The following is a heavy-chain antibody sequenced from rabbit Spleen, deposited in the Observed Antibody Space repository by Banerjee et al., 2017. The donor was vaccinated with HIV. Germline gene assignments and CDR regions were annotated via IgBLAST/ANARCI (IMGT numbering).Heavy chain of an antibody. CDR2: IDTGSSGFT. V-gene: IGHV1S40*01. CDR1: GVSFSISSY. CDR3: ARDTSSSFSSYGMDL. Sequence: QSLEESGGDLVKPGASLTLTCTASGVSFSISSYMCWVRQAPGKGLEWIVCIDTGSSGFTYFATWAKGRFTISKTSSTTVTLQLTRLTAADTATYFCARDTSSSFSSYGMDLWGPGTLVTVS. D-gene: IGHD1-1*01. J-gene: IGHJ6*01.